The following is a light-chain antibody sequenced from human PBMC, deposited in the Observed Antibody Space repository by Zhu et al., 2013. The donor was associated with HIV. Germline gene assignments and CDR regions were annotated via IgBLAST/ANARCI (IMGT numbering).Light chain of an antibody. V-gene: IGKV3-15*01. CDR3: QQYNTWPLS. CDR1: QSIISN. J-gene: IGKJ2*03. CDR2: GAS. Sequence: EIVLTQSPGTLSLSPGERATLSCRASQSIISNYLAWYQQKPGQAPRLLISGASTRATDIPARFSGSGSGTDFTLTISSLQSEDFAVYYCQQYNTWPLSFGQGTKLEIK.